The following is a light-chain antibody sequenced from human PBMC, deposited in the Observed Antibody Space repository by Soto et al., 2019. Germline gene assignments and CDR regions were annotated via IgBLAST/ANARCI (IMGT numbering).Light chain of an antibody. J-gene: IGKJ1*01. V-gene: IGKV1-12*01. CDR3: PQTLSFPPT. Sequence: DAHMKHTPSSVSASVGDRVTITCRASQAIDSWLAWYQQKPGEAPKLLIFTGSLLHSGVPPRFSGSGSGTDFTLTISSLQPEDFATNYCPQTLSFPPTFGQGTKVDIK. CDR1: QAIDSW. CDR2: TGS.